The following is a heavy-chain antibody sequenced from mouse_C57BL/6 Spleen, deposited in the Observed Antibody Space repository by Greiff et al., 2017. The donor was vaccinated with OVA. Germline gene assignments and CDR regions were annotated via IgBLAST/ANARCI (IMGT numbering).Heavy chain of an antibody. CDR3: ARSRGNYWYFDV. D-gene: IGHD3-3*01. CDR2: INPSSGYT. J-gene: IGHJ1*03. CDR1: GYTFTSYT. Sequence: VQVVESGAELARPGASVKMSCKASGYTFTSYTMHWVKQRPGQGLEWIGYINPSSGYTKYNQKFKDKATLTADKSSSTAYMQLSSLTSEDSAVYYCARSRGNYWYFDVWGTGTTVTVSS. V-gene: IGHV1-4*01.